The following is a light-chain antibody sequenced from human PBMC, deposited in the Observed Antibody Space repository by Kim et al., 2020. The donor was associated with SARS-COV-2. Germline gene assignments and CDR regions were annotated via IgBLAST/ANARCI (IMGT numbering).Light chain of an antibody. Sequence: GQRVTISCSGSNSNIGKNDVSWYQQVPGSAPKLVIYDNYRRPSGIPDRFSASKSGTSATLGITGLQTGDEADYYCGTWDNSLSCVVFGGGTQLTVL. CDR3: GTWDNSLSCVV. CDR2: DNY. V-gene: IGLV1-51*01. CDR1: NSNIGKND. J-gene: IGLJ2*01.